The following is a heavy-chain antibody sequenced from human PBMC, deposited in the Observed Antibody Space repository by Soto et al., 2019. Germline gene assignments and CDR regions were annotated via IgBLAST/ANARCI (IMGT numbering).Heavy chain of an antibody. V-gene: IGHV3-74*01. CDR1: GFSFSIFW. Sequence: EVQLVESGGDLVQPGGSLRLSCAASGFSFSIFWMHWVRQAPGKGLVWVSSINGGGSSEDYADSVKGRFTFSRDNAKNTVYLQMNSLRAEDTAVYYCTRGGGYSGYDPFDYWGQGTLVTVSS. J-gene: IGHJ4*02. CDR3: TRGGGYSGYDPFDY. D-gene: IGHD5-12*01. CDR2: INGGGSSE.